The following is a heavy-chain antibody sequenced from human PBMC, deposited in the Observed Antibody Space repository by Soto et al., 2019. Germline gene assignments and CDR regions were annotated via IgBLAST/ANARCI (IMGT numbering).Heavy chain of an antibody. Sequence: QMKLVQSGAEVKEPGASVRISCKASGYIFTRYYMYWVRQAPGQGLEWMGIINPAGGAANDAQKLQGRVTMTGDTSTSTVYMELRILRSDDTATYYCERDANGYGMDVWVQGTTVTVSS. CDR3: ERDANGYGMDV. J-gene: IGHJ6*02. CDR2: INPAGGAA. V-gene: IGHV1-46*04. CDR1: GYIFTRYY.